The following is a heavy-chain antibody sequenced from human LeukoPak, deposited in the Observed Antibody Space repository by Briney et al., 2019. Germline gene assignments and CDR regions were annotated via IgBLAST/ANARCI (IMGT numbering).Heavy chain of an antibody. V-gene: IGHV1-69*05. CDR1: GYTFTNYY. CDR2: IIPIFGTA. Sequence: SVKVSCKASGYTFTNYYMHWVRQAPGQGLEWMGRIIPIFGTANYAQKFQGRVTITTDESTSTAYMELSSLRSEDTAVYYCARSTVSIVVVTAIAFDYWGQGTLVTVSS. J-gene: IGHJ4*02. CDR3: ARSTVSIVVVTAIAFDY. D-gene: IGHD2-21*02.